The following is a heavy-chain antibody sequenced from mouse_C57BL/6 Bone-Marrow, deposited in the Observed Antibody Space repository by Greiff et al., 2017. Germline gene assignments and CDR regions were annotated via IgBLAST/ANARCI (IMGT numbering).Heavy chain of an antibody. D-gene: IGHD1-1*01. CDR3: TRSPIYYYGSRGYFEV. CDR2: IDPETGGT. J-gene: IGHJ1*03. CDR1: GYTFTDYE. Sequence: LVESGAELVRPGASVTLSCKASGYTFTDYEMHWVKQTPVHGLEWIGAIDPETGGTAYNQKFKGKAILTADKSSSTAYMELRSLTSEDSAVYYCTRSPIYYYGSRGYFEVWGTGTTVTVSS. V-gene: IGHV1-15*01.